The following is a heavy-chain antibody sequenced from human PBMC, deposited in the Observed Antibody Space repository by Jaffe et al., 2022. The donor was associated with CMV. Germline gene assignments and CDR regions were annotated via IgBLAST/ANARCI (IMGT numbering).Heavy chain of an antibody. Sequence: EVQLVESGGGLVQPGRSLRLSCAASGFTFDDNAMNWVRQAPGKGLEWVSGINWSGVSIDYADSVKGRFTISRDNAKKSLFLQMNSLSTEDTAVYYCARVEYGGYSHWGQGTLVTVSS. D-gene: IGHD5-12*01. CDR3: ARVEYGGYSH. CDR1: GFTFDDNA. J-gene: IGHJ4*02. CDR2: INWSGVSI. V-gene: IGHV3-9*01.